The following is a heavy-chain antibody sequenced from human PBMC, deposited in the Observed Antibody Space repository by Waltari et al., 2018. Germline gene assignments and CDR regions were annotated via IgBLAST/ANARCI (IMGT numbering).Heavy chain of an antibody. D-gene: IGHD3-9*01. Sequence: EVQLVESGGGFVHPGGSLRLSCVTSGFSFRLYDMIWVRQAPGKGPEWLSYIGSGGHTLHYADSVRGRFTISRDNARDTVYLQMSSLRAEDTGVYFCARRGPHAFDPSYFDHWGQGIRVTVSS. CDR3: ARRGPHAFDPSYFDH. CDR2: IGSGGHTL. V-gene: IGHV3-48*03. CDR1: GFSFRLYD. J-gene: IGHJ4*02.